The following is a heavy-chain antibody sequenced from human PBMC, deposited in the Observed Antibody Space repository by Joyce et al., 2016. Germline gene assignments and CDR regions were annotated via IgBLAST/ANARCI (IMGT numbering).Heavy chain of an antibody. V-gene: IGHV4-39*07. J-gene: IGHJ3*01. CDR3: ARDFSMIIDVFEL. CDR2: HHEDTTT. CDR1: GDSINNGDYY. D-gene: IGHD3-22*01. Sequence: QVQLQESGPGLVKPSETLSLTCTVSGDSINNGDYYWAWLRQPPGKGLEWIGSHHEDTTTYYNQSLKSRMFMSVDTSKNQFSLKVDSVTAADTAVYYCARDFSMIIDVFELWGLGTLVTVSS.